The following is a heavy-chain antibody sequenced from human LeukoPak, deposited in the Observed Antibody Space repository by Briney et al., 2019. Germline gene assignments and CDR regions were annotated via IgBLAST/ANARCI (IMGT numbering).Heavy chain of an antibody. Sequence: GGSLRLSCAASGFTFSSYGMHWVRQAPGKGLEWVAVIWYDGSNKYYADSVKGRFTISRDNSKNTLYLQMNSLRAEDTAVYYCAKDWEGYSYGYSDYWGQGTLVTVSS. D-gene: IGHD5-18*01. CDR2: IWYDGSNK. CDR3: AKDWEGYSYGYSDY. CDR1: GFTFSSYG. V-gene: IGHV3-33*06. J-gene: IGHJ4*02.